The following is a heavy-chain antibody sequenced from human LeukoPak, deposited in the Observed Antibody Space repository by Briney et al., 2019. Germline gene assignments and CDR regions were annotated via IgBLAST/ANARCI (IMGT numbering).Heavy chain of an antibody. V-gene: IGHV3-30*02. J-gene: IGHJ4*02. D-gene: IGHD6-13*01. CDR3: ASWAGTAAGFSGPFDY. CDR2: IRSDGSNK. CDR1: GFSFSSYG. Sequence: GGSLRLSCAGSGFSFSSYGMHWVRQAPGKGLEWMAFIRSDGSNKYYADSVKGRFTISRDNSKNTLYLQMNSLRAEDTAVYYCASWAGTAAGFSGPFDYWGQGTLVTVSS.